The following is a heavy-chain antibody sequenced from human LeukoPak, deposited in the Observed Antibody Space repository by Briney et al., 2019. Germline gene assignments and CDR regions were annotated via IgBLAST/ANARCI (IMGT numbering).Heavy chain of an antibody. D-gene: IGHD1-26*01. CDR1: GFTFSNYG. J-gene: IGHJ3*02. V-gene: IGHV3-30*18. CDR3: AKSIVGATGDAFDI. CDR2: ISFDGSNK. Sequence: GGSLRLSCAASGFTFSNYGMHWVRQAPDKGLEWVAVISFDGSNKYYADSVKGRFTISRDNSKNTLYPQMNSLRAEDTAVYYCAKSIVGATGDAFDIWGQGTMVTVSS.